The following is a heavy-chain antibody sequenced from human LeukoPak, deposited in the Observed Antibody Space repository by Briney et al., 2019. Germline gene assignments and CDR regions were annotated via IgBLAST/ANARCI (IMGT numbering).Heavy chain of an antibody. J-gene: IGHJ3*02. CDR2: ISNSGGST. D-gene: IGHD1-26*01. CDR1: GFTFSSYV. Sequence: GGSLRLSCAASGFTFSSYVMSWVRQAPGKGLEWVSSISNSGGSTYYADSVKGRFTISRDNSKNTLYLQMNSLRAEDTAVYYCAKAGPMGATSGDNAFDIWGQGTMVTVSS. V-gene: IGHV3-23*01. CDR3: AKAGPMGATSGDNAFDI.